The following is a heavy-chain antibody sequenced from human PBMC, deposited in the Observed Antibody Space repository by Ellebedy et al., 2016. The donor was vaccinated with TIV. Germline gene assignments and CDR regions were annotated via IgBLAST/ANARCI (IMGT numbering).Heavy chain of an antibody. V-gene: IGHV3-33*01. J-gene: IGHJ4*02. CDR3: ARQYGDYGGIDY. CDR2: IWYDGSNK. Sequence: GESLKISXAASGFTFSSYGMHWVRQAPGKGLEWVAVIWYDGSNKYYADSVKGRFTISRDNSKNTLYLQMNSLRAEDTAVYYCARQYGDYGGIDYWGQGTLVTVSS. CDR1: GFTFSSYG. D-gene: IGHD4-17*01.